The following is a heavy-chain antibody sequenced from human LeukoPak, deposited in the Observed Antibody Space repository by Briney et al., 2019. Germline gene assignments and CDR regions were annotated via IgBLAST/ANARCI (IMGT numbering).Heavy chain of an antibody. D-gene: IGHD4-17*01. V-gene: IGHV1-2*04. J-gene: IGHJ6*02. Sequence: ASVKVSCKASGYTFTGYYMHWVRQAPGQGLEWMGWINPNSGGTNYAQKFQGWVTITRDTSISTAYMELSRLRSDDTAVYYCAREGGMTTVTTISYGMDVWGQGTTVTVSS. CDR2: INPNSGGT. CDR1: GYTFTGYY. CDR3: AREGGMTTVTTISYGMDV.